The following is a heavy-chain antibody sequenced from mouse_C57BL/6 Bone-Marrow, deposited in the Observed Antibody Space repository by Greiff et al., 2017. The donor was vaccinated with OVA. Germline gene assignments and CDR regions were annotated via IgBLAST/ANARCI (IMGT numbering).Heavy chain of an antibody. CDR1: GFTFSDYG. V-gene: IGHV5-17*01. CDR2: ISSGSSTI. CDR3: ARREFDYYGSSLYYAMDY. Sequence: EVKVVESGGGLVKPGGSLKLSCAASGFTFSDYGMHWVRQAPEKGLEWVACISSGSSTIYYADTVKGRFTISRDNAKNTLFLQMTSLRSEDTAMYYCARREFDYYGSSLYYAMDYWGQGTSVTVSS. D-gene: IGHD1-1*01. J-gene: IGHJ4*01.